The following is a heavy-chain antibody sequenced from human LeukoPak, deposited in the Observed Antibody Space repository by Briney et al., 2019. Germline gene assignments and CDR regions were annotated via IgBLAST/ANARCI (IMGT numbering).Heavy chain of an antibody. J-gene: IGHJ4*02. CDR3: AKGQDGDLFNFDY. Sequence: GRSLRLSCAASGFSFDNYAMHWVRQAPGKGLEWVSGMTWNSANIDYADSVKGRFTISRDNAKNSLYLQMNSLRAEDTALYYCAKGQDGDLFNFDYWGQGTLVTVSS. V-gene: IGHV3-9*01. D-gene: IGHD4-17*01. CDR2: MTWNSANI. CDR1: GFSFDNYA.